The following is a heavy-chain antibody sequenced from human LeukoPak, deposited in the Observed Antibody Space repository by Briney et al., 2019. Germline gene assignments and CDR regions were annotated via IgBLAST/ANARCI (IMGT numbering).Heavy chain of an antibody. V-gene: IGHV1-24*01. CDR1: GYTLTELS. D-gene: IGHD1-26*01. CDR2: FDPEDGET. J-gene: IGHJ3*02. Sequence: ASVKVSCKVSGYTLTELSMHWVRQAPGKGLEWMGGFDPEDGETIYAQKFQGRVTMTEDTCTDTAYMELSSLRSEDTPVYYCATDLGGSYPGAFDIWGQGTMVTVSS. CDR3: ATDLGGSYPGAFDI.